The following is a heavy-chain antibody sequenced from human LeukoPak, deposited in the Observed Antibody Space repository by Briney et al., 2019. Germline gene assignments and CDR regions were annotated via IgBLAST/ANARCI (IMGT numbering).Heavy chain of an antibody. CDR1: GFTFSSYA. Sequence: GGSLRLSCAASGFTFSSYAMSWVRQAPGKGLEWVSAISGSGGSTYYAGSVKGRFTISRDNSKNTLYLQMNSLRAEDTAVCYCAKGRGSSWYAVLSWFDPWGQGTLITVSS. CDR2: ISGSGGST. D-gene: IGHD6-13*01. V-gene: IGHV3-23*01. J-gene: IGHJ5*02. CDR3: AKGRGSSWYAVLSWFDP.